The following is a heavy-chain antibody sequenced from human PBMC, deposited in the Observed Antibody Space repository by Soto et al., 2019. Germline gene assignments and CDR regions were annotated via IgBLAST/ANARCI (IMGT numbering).Heavy chain of an antibody. CDR3: ARGWLRDPWMY. D-gene: IGHD5-12*01. J-gene: IGHJ4*02. CDR2: IYYSGST. V-gene: IGHV4-59*12. Sequence: SETLSLTCTVSGGSISSYYWSWIRQPPGKGLEWIGYIYYSGSTNYNPSLKSRVTISVDTSKNQFSLYLQVNSLRAEDTAVYYCARGWLRDPWMYWGQGTLVTVSS. CDR1: GGSISSYY.